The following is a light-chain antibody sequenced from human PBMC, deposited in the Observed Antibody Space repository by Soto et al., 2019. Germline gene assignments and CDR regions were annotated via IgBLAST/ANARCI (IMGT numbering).Light chain of an antibody. CDR3: QQYNSFPLT. CDR2: KAS. J-gene: IGKJ3*01. CDR1: QFMSVW. Sequence: DIQMTQSPSTLSASVGDRVTITCRASQFMSVWLAWYQQKPGTAPKLLIYKASSLESGVPTRFSGGGSGTEFTLTISSLQPDDSATYYCQQYNSFPLTFGPGTKVDIK. V-gene: IGKV1-5*03.